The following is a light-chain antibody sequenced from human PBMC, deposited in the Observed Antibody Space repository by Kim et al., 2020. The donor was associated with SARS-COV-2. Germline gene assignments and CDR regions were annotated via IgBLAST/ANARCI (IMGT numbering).Light chain of an antibody. CDR3: QQYRGT. CDR1: RSISSW. J-gene: IGKJ1*01. CDR2: DAS. Sequence: TLSASVGDRVTITCRASRSISSWLAWYQQKPGKAPKLLIYDASSLESGVPSRFSGSGSGTEFTLTISSLQPDDFATYYCQQYRGTFGQGTKVDIK. V-gene: IGKV1-5*01.